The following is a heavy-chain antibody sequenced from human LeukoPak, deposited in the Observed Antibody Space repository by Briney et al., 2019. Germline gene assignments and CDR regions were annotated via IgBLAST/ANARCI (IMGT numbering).Heavy chain of an antibody. CDR2: INPSGGST. J-gene: IGHJ4*02. CDR3: ARATTPVVVMVY. Sequence: GASVKVSCKASGYTFTSYYMHWVRQAPGQGLEWMGVINPSGGSTSYAQKFQGRVTMTRDTSTSTVYMELSSLRSEDTAVYYCARATTPVVVMVYWGQGTLVTVSS. D-gene: IGHD3-22*01. CDR1: GYTFTSYY. V-gene: IGHV1-46*01.